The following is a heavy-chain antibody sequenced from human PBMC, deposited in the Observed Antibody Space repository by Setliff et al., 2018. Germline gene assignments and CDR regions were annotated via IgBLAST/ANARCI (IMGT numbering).Heavy chain of an antibody. J-gene: IGHJ6*02. V-gene: IGHV3-23*01. CDR3: ARDRGQVTVNNRYGFYYYGMDV. D-gene: IGHD3-16*02. CDR2: ISGSAQTT. Sequence: GGSLRLSCAASGFTFSSYAITWVRQAPGKGLEWVSMISGSAQTTYYADSVKGRFTISRDNSKNTVYLRMNALRAEDTGLYYCARDRGQVTVNNRYGFYYYGMDVWGQGTTVTVSS. CDR1: GFTFSSYA.